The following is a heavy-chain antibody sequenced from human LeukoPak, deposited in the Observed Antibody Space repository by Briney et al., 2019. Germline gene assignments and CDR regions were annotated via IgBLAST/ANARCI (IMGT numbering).Heavy chain of an antibody. CDR1: GGSFSGYY. Sequence: PSETLSLTCAVYGGSFSGYYWSWIRQPPRKGLKWTGEINHSGSTNYNPSLKSRVTISVDTSKNQFSLKLSSVTAADTAVYYCARGHLGYYDSSGYYLGYYYYYMDVWGKGTTVTVSS. CDR2: INHSGST. V-gene: IGHV4-34*01. D-gene: IGHD3-22*01. J-gene: IGHJ6*03. CDR3: ARGHLGYYDSSGYYLGYYYYYMDV.